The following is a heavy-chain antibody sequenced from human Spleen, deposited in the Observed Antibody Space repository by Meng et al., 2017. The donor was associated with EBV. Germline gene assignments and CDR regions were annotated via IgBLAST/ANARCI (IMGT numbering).Heavy chain of an antibody. J-gene: IGHJ5*02. Sequence: GHLHQWGPGLLSLSGTSSLPCAVYGGSVSGFYWIWIRQSPEKGLEWIGESNHSGSTTYNPSLKSRVTISVDTSKDQFSLRLTSVTAADTAVYYCATRLYGDPNWFDPWGQGTLVTVSS. D-gene: IGHD4-17*01. V-gene: IGHV4-34*01. CDR2: SNHSGST. CDR1: GGSVSGFY. CDR3: ATRLYGDPNWFDP.